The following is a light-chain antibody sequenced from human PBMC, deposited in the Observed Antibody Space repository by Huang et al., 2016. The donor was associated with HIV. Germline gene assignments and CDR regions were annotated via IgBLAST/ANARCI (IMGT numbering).Light chain of an antibody. J-gene: IGKJ2*01. V-gene: IGKV4-1*01. CDR1: QSVLYSSNNKNY. CDR3: QQYYSAPYT. CDR2: WAS. Sequence: DIVMTQSPDSLAVTLGARATINCKSSQSVLYSSNNKNYLAWYQQRPGQSPTLLIYWASTRESGVPDRFSGSGSGTDFTLTISSLQAEDVAVYYCQQYYSAPYTFGQGTKLEIK.